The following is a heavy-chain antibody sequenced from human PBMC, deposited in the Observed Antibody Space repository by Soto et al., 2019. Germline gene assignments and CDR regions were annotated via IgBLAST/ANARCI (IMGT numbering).Heavy chain of an antibody. V-gene: IGHV4-34*01. J-gene: IGHJ6*03. Sequence: SETLSLTCAVYGGSFSGYYWSWIRQPPGKGLEWIGEINHSGSTNYNPSLKSRVTISVDTSKNQFSLKLSSVTAADTAVYYCARGLIELRYFDWPLPGGYYYYMDVWGKGTTVTVSS. CDR3: ARGLIELRYFDWPLPGGYYYYMDV. CDR2: INHSGST. CDR1: GGSFSGYY. D-gene: IGHD3-9*01.